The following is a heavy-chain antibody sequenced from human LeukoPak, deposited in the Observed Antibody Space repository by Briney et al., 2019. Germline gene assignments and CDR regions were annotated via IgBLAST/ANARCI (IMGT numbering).Heavy chain of an antibody. CDR2: INHSGST. J-gene: IGHJ4*02. V-gene: IGHV4-34*01. CDR3: ASHSSSWLRFDY. Sequence: SETLSLTCAVYGGSFSGYYWSWIRQPPGKGLEWIGEINHSGSTNYNPSLKSRVTMSVDTSKSQFSLRLSSVTAADTAVYYCASHSSSWLRFDYWGQGTLVTVSS. D-gene: IGHD6-13*01. CDR1: GGSFSGYY.